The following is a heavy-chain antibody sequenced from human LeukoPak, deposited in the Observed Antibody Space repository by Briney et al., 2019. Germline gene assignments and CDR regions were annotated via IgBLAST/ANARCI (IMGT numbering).Heavy chain of an antibody. Sequence: PGGSLRLFCAASGFTFSSYAMSWVRQAPGKGLEWVSVISGSGGSTYYADSVKGRFTISRDKSKNTLYLQMNSLRAEDTAIYYCAKTQDDSSGYYPKLYFDFWGQGTLVTVSS. CDR1: GFTFSSYA. D-gene: IGHD3-22*01. J-gene: IGHJ4*02. CDR2: ISGSGGST. CDR3: AKTQDDSSGYYPKLYFDF. V-gene: IGHV3-23*01.